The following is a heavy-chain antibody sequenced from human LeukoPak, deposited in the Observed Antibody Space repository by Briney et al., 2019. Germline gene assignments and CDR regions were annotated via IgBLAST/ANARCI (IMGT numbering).Heavy chain of an antibody. CDR1: GYSFTSYW. J-gene: IGHJ5*02. CDR3: ARLKDGCSGGSCYEDNWFDP. D-gene: IGHD2-15*01. V-gene: IGHV5-51*01. Sequence: GESLKISCKGSGYSFTSYWIGWVRQMPGKGLERMGIIYPGDSDTRYSPSFRGQVTISADKSISTAYLQWSSLKASDTAMYYCARLKDGCSGGSCYEDNWFDPWGQGTLVTVSS. CDR2: IYPGDSDT.